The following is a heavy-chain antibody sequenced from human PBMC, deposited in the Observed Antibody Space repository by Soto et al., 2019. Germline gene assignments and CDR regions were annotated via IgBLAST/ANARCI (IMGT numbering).Heavy chain of an antibody. D-gene: IGHD3-22*01. CDR3: AKAYYYDNSGFPPRFDY. Sequence: GGSLRLSCAASGFTFSSYAMSWVRQAPGKGLEWVSAISGSGGSTYYADSVKGRFTISRDNSKSMLYLQMNSLRAEDTAVYYCAKAYYYDNSGFPPRFDYWGQGTLVTVSS. CDR2: ISGSGGST. CDR1: GFTFSSYA. V-gene: IGHV3-23*01. J-gene: IGHJ4*02.